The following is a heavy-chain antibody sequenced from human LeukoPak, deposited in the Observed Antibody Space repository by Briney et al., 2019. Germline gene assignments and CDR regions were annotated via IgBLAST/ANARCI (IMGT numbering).Heavy chain of an antibody. CDR3: VRGAVAGQAHWFDP. J-gene: IGHJ5*02. V-gene: IGHV3-21*01. CDR2: ISSSSSYI. CDR1: GFTFSSYS. D-gene: IGHD6-19*01. Sequence: GGSLRLSCAASGFTFSSYSMNWVRQAPGKGLEWVSSISSSSSYIYYADSVKGRFTISRDNAKNSLYLQMNSLRAEDTAVYYCVRGAVAGQAHWFDPWGQGTLVTVSS.